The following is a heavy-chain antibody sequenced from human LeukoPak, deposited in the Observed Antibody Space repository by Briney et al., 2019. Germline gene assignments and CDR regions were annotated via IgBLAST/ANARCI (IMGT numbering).Heavy chain of an antibody. CDR3: AKARSYGSGSCDY. CDR1: GFTFDDYA. V-gene: IGHV3-9*01. J-gene: IGHJ4*02. CDR2: ISWNSGSI. D-gene: IGHD3-10*01. Sequence: GRSLRLSCAAAGFTFDDYAMHWVRQAPGKGLEWVSGISWNSGSIGYADSVKGRFTISRDNAKNSLYLQMNSLRAADTALYYCAKARSYGSGSCDYWGQGTLVTVSS.